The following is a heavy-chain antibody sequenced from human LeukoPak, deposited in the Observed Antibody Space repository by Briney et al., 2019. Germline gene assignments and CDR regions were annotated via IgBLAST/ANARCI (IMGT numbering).Heavy chain of an antibody. CDR2: MNPNSGNT. D-gene: IGHD5-18*01. CDR1: GYTFTSYD. J-gene: IGHJ4*02. V-gene: IGHV1-8*01. Sequence: ASVKVSCKASGYTFTSYDINWVRQATGQGLEWMGWMNPNSGNTGYAQKFQGRVTMTRNTSISTAYMELSSLRSEDTAVYYCARSGYSYGDFDYWGQGTLVTVSS. CDR3: ARSGYSYGDFDY.